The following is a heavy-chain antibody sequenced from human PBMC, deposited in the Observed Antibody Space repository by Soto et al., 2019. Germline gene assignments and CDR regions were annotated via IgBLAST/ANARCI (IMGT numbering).Heavy chain of an antibody. D-gene: IGHD4-17*01. CDR1: GFSLSTSGAG. V-gene: IGHV2-5*02. CDR3: AHSVPTTVTTSHFDY. CDR2: IYWDDDK. Sequence: QITLKESGPTLVKPTQTLTLTCTFSGFSLSTSGAGVGWIRQPPGKALEWLALIYWDDDKRYSPSLKSRLTITKDTSKNQVVLTRTHMDPVATATYYCAHSVPTTVTTSHFDYWGQGTLVTVSS. J-gene: IGHJ4*02.